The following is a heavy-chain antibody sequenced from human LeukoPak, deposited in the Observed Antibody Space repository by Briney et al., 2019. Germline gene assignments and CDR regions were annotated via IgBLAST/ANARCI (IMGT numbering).Heavy chain of an antibody. V-gene: IGHV1-2*02. CDR1: GYTFTGYY. Sequence: ASVKVSCXASGYTFTGYYMHWVRQAPGQGLEWMGWINPNSGGTGYAQKFQGRVTMTRDTSISTAYMELSRLRSDDTAVYYCASRVWVLGFLEWFWGQGTLVTVSS. D-gene: IGHD3-3*01. CDR3: ASRVWVLGFLEWF. J-gene: IGHJ4*02. CDR2: INPNSGGT.